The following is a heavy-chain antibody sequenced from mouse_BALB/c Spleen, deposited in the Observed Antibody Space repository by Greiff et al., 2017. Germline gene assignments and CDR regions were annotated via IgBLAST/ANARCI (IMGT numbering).Heavy chain of an antibody. CDR1: GFTFSSFG. J-gene: IGHJ3*01. Sequence: EVQLVESGGGLVQPGGSRKLSCAASGFTFSSFGMHWVRQAPEKGLEWVAYISSGSSTIYYADTVKGRFTISRDNPKNTLFLQMTSLRSEDTAMYYCARDYRYPAWFACWGQGTLVTVSA. D-gene: IGHD2-14*01. V-gene: IGHV5-17*02. CDR3: ARDYRYPAWFAC. CDR2: ISSGSSTI.